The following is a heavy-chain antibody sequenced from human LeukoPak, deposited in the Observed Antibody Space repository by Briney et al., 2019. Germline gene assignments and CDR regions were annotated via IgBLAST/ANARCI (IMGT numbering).Heavy chain of an antibody. V-gene: IGHV4-59*01. Sequence: PSETLSLTCTVSGGSINDYHWGWIRQPPGKGLEWIASMSYSGSTYYNPSLKSRVTISVHTSKNQFSLKLSSVTAADTAVYYCARTTEGGYSYGSFYYYYMDVWGKGATVTISS. J-gene: IGHJ6*03. D-gene: IGHD5-18*01. CDR3: ARTTEGGYSYGSFYYYYMDV. CDR1: GGSINDYH. CDR2: MSYSGST.